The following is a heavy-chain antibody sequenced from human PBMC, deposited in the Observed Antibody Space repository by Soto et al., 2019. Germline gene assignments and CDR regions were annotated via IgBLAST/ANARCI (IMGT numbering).Heavy chain of an antibody. D-gene: IGHD6-19*01. CDR1: GFTFSSYA. V-gene: IGHV3-23*01. Sequence: EVQLLESGGGLVQPGGSLRLSCAASGFTFSSYAMSWVRQAPGKGLEWVSAISGSGGSTYYADSVKGRFTISRDNSKNTLYLQMNSLRAEDTAVYYCAKDTSGDSSGWYGYFQHWGQGTLVTVSS. CDR3: AKDTSGDSSGWYGYFQH. J-gene: IGHJ1*01. CDR2: ISGSGGST.